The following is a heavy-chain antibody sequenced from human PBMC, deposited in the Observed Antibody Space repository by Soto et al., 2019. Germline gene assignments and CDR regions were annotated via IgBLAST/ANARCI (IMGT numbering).Heavy chain of an antibody. CDR1: GFTFSSYG. CDR3: AKDLQLDIVATLGYGMDV. V-gene: IGHV3-30*18. CDR2: ISYDGSNK. Sequence: PGGSLRLSCAASGFTFSSYGMHWVRQAPGKGLEWVAVISYDGSNKYYADSVKGRFTISRDNSKNTLYLQMNSLRAEDTAVYYCAKDLQLDIVATLGYGMDVWGQGTTVTVLL. D-gene: IGHD5-12*01. J-gene: IGHJ6*02.